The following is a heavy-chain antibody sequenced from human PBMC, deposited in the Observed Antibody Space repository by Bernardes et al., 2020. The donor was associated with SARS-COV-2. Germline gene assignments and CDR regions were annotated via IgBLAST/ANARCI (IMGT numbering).Heavy chain of an antibody. J-gene: IGHJ6*02. D-gene: IGHD5-12*01. CDR2: ISSDGRNK. V-gene: IGHV3-30*03. CDR1: GFTFSSYG. Sequence: GGSLRLSCAASGFTFSSYGMHWVRQAPGKGLEWVAAISSDGRNKYYADSVKGRFTISRDNSKNTLYLQMNSLRAEDTAVYYCGGAMGRWLQYYYYSMDVWCQGTTVTVSS. CDR3: GGAMGRWLQYYYYSMDV.